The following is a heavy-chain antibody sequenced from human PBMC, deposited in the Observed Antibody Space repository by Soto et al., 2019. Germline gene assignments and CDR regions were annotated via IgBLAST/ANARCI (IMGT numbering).Heavy chain of an antibody. Sequence: QVQLVQSGAEVKKPGSSVKVSCKTSGGTFSTYAITWLRQAPGQGLEWVGRIIPILDSTDSAQKFQGRVTITADKSTYTAYLELCSLRSEDTAVYYCTRAADSVGSKSAFDIWGQGTMVTVSS. CDR3: TRAADSVGSKSAFDI. J-gene: IGHJ3*02. V-gene: IGHV1-69*04. CDR2: IIPILDST. CDR1: GGTFSTYA. D-gene: IGHD3-22*01.